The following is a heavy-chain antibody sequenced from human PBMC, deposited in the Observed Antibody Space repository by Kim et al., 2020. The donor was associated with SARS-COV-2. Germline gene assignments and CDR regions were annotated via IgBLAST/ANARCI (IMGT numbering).Heavy chain of an antibody. J-gene: IGHJ4*02. V-gene: IGHV4-34*01. CDR3: ARVAAAGTGGDY. D-gene: IGHD6-13*01. Sequence: NYNPSLKSRVTISVDTSKNQFSLKLSSVTAADTAVYYCARVAAAGTGGDYWGQGTLVTVSS.